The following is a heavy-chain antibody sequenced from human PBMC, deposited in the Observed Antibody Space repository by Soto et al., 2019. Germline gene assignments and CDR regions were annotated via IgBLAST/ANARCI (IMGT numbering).Heavy chain of an antibody. CDR3: ARHGCGGDCSPYYFDY. CDR1: GYDFTYNW. Sequence: GESLKISCKGSGYDFTYNWITWVRQMPGKGLEWMGTIDPSDSSTNYSPSFEGRVTMSADKAINTAYLQWSSLRASDTALYFCARHGCGGDCSPYYFDYWGQGALVTVSS. D-gene: IGHD2-21*02. V-gene: IGHV5-10-1*01. J-gene: IGHJ4*02. CDR2: IDPSDSST.